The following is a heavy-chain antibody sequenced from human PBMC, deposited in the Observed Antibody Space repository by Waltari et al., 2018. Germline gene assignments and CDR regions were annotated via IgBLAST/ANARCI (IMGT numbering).Heavy chain of an antibody. V-gene: IGHV4-34*01. CDR1: GGSFSGYY. D-gene: IGHD2-2*01. CDR3: ARGSRDEFDY. CDR2: INHSGST. Sequence: QVQLQQWGAGLLKPSETLSLTRTVYGGSFSGYYWSWIRQPPGKGLEWIGEINHSGSTNYNPSLKSRVTISVDTSKNQFSLKLSSVTAADTAVYYCARGSRDEFDYWGQGTLVTVSS. J-gene: IGHJ4*02.